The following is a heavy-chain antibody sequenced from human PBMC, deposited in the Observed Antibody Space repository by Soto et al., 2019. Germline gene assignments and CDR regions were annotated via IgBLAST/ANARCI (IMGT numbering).Heavy chain of an antibody. D-gene: IGHD6-13*01. V-gene: IGHV4-39*01. CDR2: VYYSGST. CDR1: GDSTSSSSSY. CDR3: ARHGREQLIRFRTRFDL. J-gene: IGHJ6*03. Sequence: SETLALTCTVSGDSTSSSSSYWAWIRQPPGKGLEWVGTVYYSGSTSYNPSLKSRVTISVDTSGNQFSLKLNSVTATDTAVYFCARHGREQLIRFRTRFDLWG.